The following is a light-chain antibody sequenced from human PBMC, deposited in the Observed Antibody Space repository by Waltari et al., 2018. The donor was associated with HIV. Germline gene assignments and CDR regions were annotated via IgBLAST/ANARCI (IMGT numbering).Light chain of an antibody. J-gene: IGLJ3*02. Sequence: QSALTQPASVSGSPGQSITISCTGTSSDVGGYNYVSWYQQHPDKAPKLVIFEVNKRPSVVSNRVSGSKSGNTASLTISGLQAEDEADYYCSSYTSSRTLVFGGGTKLTVL. CDR3: SSYTSSRTLV. CDR2: EVN. CDR1: SSDVGGYNY. V-gene: IGLV2-14*01.